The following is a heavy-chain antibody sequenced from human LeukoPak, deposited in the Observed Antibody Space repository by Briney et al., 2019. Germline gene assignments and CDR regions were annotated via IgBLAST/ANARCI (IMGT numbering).Heavy chain of an antibody. CDR2: ISSSSSYI. V-gene: IGHV3-21*01. Sequence: GGSLRLSCAASGFTFSSYSMNWVRQAPGKGLEWVSSISSSSSYIYYADSVKGRFTISRDNAKNSLYLQMTSLRAEDTAVYYCAREKGDGYENAFDIWGQGTMVTVSS. CDR3: AREKGDGYENAFDI. D-gene: IGHD5-24*01. J-gene: IGHJ3*02. CDR1: GFTFSSYS.